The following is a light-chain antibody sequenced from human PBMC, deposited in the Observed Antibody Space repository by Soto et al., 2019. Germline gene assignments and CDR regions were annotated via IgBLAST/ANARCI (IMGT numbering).Light chain of an antibody. V-gene: IGLV1-47*01. CDR2: RNN. CDR1: SSNIGRNY. CDR3: AAWDDSMGGRV. Sequence: QSVLTQPPSASGTPGQRVTISCSGSSSNIGRNYVYWYQQLPGTAPKLLIYRNNQRPSGVPHRFSGSKSGTSASLAISGLRSEDEADYYCAAWDDSMGGRVFGGGTKVTVL. J-gene: IGLJ2*01.